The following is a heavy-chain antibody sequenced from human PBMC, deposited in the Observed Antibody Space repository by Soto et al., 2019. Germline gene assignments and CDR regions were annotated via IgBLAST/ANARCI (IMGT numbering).Heavy chain of an antibody. V-gene: IGHV4-59*01. CDR1: GGSISSYY. D-gene: IGHD3-3*01. Sequence: SETLFLTCTVSGGSISSYYWSWIRQPPGKGLEWIGYIYYSGSTNYNPSLKSRVTISVDTSKNQFSLKLSSVTAADTAVYYFARERAFSGYHYGMDVWGQGTTVTSP. J-gene: IGHJ6*02. CDR2: IYYSGST. CDR3: ARERAFSGYHYGMDV.